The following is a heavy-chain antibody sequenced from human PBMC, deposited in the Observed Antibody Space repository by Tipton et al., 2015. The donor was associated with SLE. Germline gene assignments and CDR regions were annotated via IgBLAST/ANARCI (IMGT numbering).Heavy chain of an antibody. CDR3: ARHRWRWNDAFDI. V-gene: IGHV4-59*08. CDR2: VYYSGST. CDR1: GFSFSSYY. J-gene: IGHJ3*02. Sequence: TLSLTCTVSGFSFSSYYWSWIRQPPGKGLEWIGYVYYSGSTNYNPSLRGRITTSVDTSKNQFSLKLTSVTAADTAVYYWARHRWRWNDAFDIWGQGTMVTVSS. D-gene: IGHD5-24*01.